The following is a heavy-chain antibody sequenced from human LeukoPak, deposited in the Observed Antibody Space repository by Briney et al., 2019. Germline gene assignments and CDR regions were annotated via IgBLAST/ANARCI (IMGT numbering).Heavy chain of an antibody. CDR1: GGSISTSSYF. CDR3: ARKYSSSWPFDY. J-gene: IGHJ4*02. CDR2: IFDSGNT. V-gene: IGHV4-39*07. Sequence: SETLSLTCTVSGGSISTSSYFWGWIRQPPGKGLEWIGNIFDSGNTYYNPSLKSRVTISVDTSKNQFSLKLSSVTAADTAVYYCARKYSSSWPFDYWGQGTLVTVSS. D-gene: IGHD6-13*01.